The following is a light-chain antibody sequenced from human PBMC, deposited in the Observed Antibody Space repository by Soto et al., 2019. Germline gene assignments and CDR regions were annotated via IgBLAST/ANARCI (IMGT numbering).Light chain of an antibody. CDR2: KVS. Sequence: DVVMTQSPLSLPVTLGQPASISCTSSQSLVHSDGNTYLSWFQQRPGQSPRRLISKVSNRDSGVLDRFSGSASGTEFTLKISRVEAEDVGVYYCMQGTHWPYTFGQGNKLEIK. J-gene: IGKJ2*01. CDR3: MQGTHWPYT. V-gene: IGKV2-30*02. CDR1: QSLVHSDGNTY.